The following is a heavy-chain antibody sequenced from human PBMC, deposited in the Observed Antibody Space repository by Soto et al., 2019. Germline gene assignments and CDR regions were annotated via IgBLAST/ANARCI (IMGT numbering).Heavy chain of an antibody. J-gene: IGHJ4*02. V-gene: IGHV1-69*12. CDR2: IIPIFGTA. CDR1: GGNFSSDA. CDR3: ARDGGVYDYSPFDY. Sequence: QVQLVQSGAEVKKPGSSVKVSCKASGGNFSSDAISWVRQAPGQGLEWMGGIIPIFGTADYAQKFQGRVTITADESTSTAYMELSSLRSEDTAVYYCARDGGVYDYSPFDYWGQGTLVTVSS. D-gene: IGHD4-4*01.